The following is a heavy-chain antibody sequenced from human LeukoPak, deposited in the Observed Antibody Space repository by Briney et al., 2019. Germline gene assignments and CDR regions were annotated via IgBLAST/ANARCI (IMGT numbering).Heavy chain of an antibody. CDR2: INPNSGGT. Sequence: GASVKVSCKASGYTFTGYYMHWVRQAPGQGLEWMGWINPNSGGTNYAQKFQGRVTITADKSTSTAYMELGSLRSEDTAVYYCASELWLRPNWFDPWGQGTLVTVSS. V-gene: IGHV1-2*02. D-gene: IGHD5-12*01. CDR1: GYTFTGYY. CDR3: ASELWLRPNWFDP. J-gene: IGHJ5*02.